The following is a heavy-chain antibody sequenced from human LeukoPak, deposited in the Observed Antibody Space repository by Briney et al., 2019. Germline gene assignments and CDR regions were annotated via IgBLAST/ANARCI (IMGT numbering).Heavy chain of an antibody. CDR2: IKQDGSEK. J-gene: IGHJ5*02. CDR3: ARDGEDYGDFFRFDP. V-gene: IGHV3-7*01. D-gene: IGHD4-17*01. Sequence: GGSLRLSCAASGFTFSSYWMSWVRQAPGKGLEWVANIKQDGSEKYYVDSVKGRFTISRDNAKNSLYLQMNSLRAEDTAVYYCARDGEDYGDFFRFDPWGQGTLVTVSS. CDR1: GFTFSSYW.